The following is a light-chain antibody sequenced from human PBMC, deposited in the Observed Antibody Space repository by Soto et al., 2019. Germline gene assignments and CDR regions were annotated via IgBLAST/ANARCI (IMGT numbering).Light chain of an antibody. CDR3: QQYNSYWK. V-gene: IGKV3-15*01. CDR2: RAS. J-gene: IGKJ1*01. Sequence: EIVMTQSPATLSVSPGEGATLSCRASQSVNTDLAWYQQKPGQAPSLLIYRASTRATGIPDRFSGSGSGTDFSLTISSLQSDDFATYYCQQYNSYWKFGQGTKVDNK. CDR1: QSVNTD.